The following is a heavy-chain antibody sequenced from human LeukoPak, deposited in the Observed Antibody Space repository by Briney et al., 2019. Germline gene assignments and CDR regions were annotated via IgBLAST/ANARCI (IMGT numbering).Heavy chain of an antibody. V-gene: IGHV3-53*01. CDR1: GFRFDDYG. Sequence: GGSLRLSCAVSGFRFDDYGMSWVRQAPGKGLEWVSVIYSGGSTYYADSVRGRFTISRDNSKNTLYLQMNSLRAEDTAVYYCARVTSSWLYYDYWGQGTLVTVSS. CDR2: IYSGGST. J-gene: IGHJ4*02. CDR3: ARVTSSWLYYDY. D-gene: IGHD6-13*01.